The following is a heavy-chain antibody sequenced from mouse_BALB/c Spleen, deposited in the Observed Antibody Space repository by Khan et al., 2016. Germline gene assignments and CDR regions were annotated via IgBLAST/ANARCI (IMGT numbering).Heavy chain of an antibody. Sequence: QVQLQQSGAELMKPGASVKISCKATGYTFSSYWIEWVKQRPGHGLEWIGEILPGSGSTNYNEKCKGKATFTADTSSNTAYMQLSSLTSEDSAVYYCARRGLRRNFDYWGQGTTLTVSS. CDR3: ARRGLRRNFDY. CDR1: GYTFSSYW. J-gene: IGHJ2*01. V-gene: IGHV1-9*01. D-gene: IGHD2-2*01. CDR2: ILPGSGST.